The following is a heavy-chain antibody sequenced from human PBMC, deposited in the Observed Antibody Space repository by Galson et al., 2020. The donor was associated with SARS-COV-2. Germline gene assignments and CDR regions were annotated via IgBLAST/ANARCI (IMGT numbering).Heavy chain of an antibody. Sequence: GGSLRLSCAASGFTFSSYAMSWVRQAPGKGLEWVAVISYDGSNKYYADSVKGRFTISRDNSKNTLYLQMNSLRAEDTAVYYCAKDGPDDYGDPGPFDYWGQGTLVTVSS. CDR3: AKDGPDDYGDPGPFDY. CDR1: GFTFSSYA. V-gene: IGHV3-30*18. CDR2: ISYDGSNK. J-gene: IGHJ4*02. D-gene: IGHD4-17*01.